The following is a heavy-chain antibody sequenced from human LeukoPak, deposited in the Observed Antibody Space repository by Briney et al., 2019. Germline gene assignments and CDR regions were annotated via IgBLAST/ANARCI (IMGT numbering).Heavy chain of an antibody. CDR2: INPNSGDT. CDR1: GYIFKDFY. V-gene: IGHV1-2*02. CDR3: AKDSSGGYKSH. D-gene: IGHD5-24*01. Sequence: ASVNVSCKTSGYIFKDFYIHWVRQAPGHGLEWTGWINPNSGDTNSAQRFQGRVTMTRDTSTGTAYMDLSSLTSDDTAVYFCAKDSSGGYKSHWGQGTLVTVSS. J-gene: IGHJ4*02.